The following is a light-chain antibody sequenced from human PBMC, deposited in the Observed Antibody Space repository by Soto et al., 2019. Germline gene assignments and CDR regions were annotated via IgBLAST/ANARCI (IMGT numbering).Light chain of an antibody. Sequence: DIQLTQSPSSLSASLGDSITITCRASETISTFLNWYQVQPGKAPRLLVYGASTLQVGVPVRFRGSGSGTLFTLTIDNLQRVDLASYFCQQFFSAVLTFGGGTRVDI. CDR2: GAS. J-gene: IGKJ4*01. CDR3: QQFFSAVLT. CDR1: ETISTF. V-gene: IGKV1-39*01.